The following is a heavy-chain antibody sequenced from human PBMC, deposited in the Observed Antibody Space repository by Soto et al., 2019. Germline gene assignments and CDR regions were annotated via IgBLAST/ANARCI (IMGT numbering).Heavy chain of an antibody. V-gene: IGHV3-30-3*01. CDR2: ISYDGSNK. CDR1: GFTFSSYA. D-gene: IGHD1-26*01. J-gene: IGHJ4*02. CDR3: ARDSYSGSPTFDY. Sequence: QVQLVESGGGVVQPGRSLRLSCAASGFTFSSYAMHWVRQAPGKGLEWVAVISYDGSNKYYADSVKGRFTISRDNFKNTLYLQINSLRAEDTAVYYCARDSYSGSPTFDYWGQGTLLTVSS.